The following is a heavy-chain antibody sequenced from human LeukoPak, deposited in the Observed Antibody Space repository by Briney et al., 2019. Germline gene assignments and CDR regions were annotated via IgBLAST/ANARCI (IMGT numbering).Heavy chain of an antibody. CDR1: GFTFSSHA. CDR3: ARHGSWSFDY. Sequence: PGGSLRLSCAASGFTFSSHAMSWVRQAPGKGLEWVSAITSGGGSNVYYADSLKGRFTISRDNSKNTLYLQMNSLRAEDTAVYYCARHGSWSFDYWGQGTLVTVSA. V-gene: IGHV3-23*01. D-gene: IGHD6-13*01. J-gene: IGHJ4*02. CDR2: ITSGGGSNV.